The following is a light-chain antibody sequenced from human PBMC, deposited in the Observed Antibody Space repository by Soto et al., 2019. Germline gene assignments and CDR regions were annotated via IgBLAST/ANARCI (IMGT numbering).Light chain of an antibody. CDR3: QRYVGSLYT. CDR2: GAS. Sequence: EIVLTQSPGTLSLSPGERATLSCRATQSVSSSYIAWYQQKPGQAPRLLIYGASSRATGIPDRFSGSGSGTDFTLTISRLEPEDVALYYCQRYVGSLYTFGQGTKLELK. CDR1: QSVSSSY. V-gene: IGKV3-20*01. J-gene: IGKJ2*01.